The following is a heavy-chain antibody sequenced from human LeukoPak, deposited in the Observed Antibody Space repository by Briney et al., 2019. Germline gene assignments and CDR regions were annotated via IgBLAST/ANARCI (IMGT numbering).Heavy chain of an antibody. Sequence: GGSLRLSCAASGFTFSTYWMHWVRQAPGKGLVWVSRINPDASTTNYADSVRGRFTISRDNAKNTLYLQMNSLRAEDTALYYCTRGGLEPIDSWGQGTLVTDSS. D-gene: IGHD1-1*01. V-gene: IGHV3-74*01. CDR1: GFTFSTYW. CDR3: TRGGLEPIDS. J-gene: IGHJ4*02. CDR2: INPDASTT.